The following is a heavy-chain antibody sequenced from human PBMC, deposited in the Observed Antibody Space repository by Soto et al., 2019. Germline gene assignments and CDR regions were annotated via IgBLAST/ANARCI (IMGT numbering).Heavy chain of an antibody. J-gene: IGHJ5*02. V-gene: IGHV5-51*01. CDR1: GYSFTNYW. CDR2: IHPGDSDT. Sequence: PGEXLKISCQGSGYSFTNYWVGWVRAIPGRGLEWMGIIHPGDSDTRYSPFFQGQVTISADKSISTAYLQWSSLKASDTAMYYCARHNRYSSTWFEGWFDPWGQGTLVTVSS. CDR3: ARHNRYSSTWFEGWFDP. D-gene: IGHD6-13*01.